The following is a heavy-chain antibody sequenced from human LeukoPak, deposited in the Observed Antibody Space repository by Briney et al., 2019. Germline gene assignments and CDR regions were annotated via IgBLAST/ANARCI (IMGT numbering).Heavy chain of an antibody. CDR1: GPTLSTYS. D-gene: IGHD6-6*01. CDR3: AREYSSSSGKALDY. Sequence: GGSLRLSCAASGPTLSTYSMNWVRQAPGKGLEWVSYISSSSSTIYYADSVKGRFTISRDNAKNSLHLQMNSLRDEDTAVYYCAREYSSSSGKALDYWGQGTLVTVSS. J-gene: IGHJ4*02. CDR2: ISSSSSTI. V-gene: IGHV3-48*02.